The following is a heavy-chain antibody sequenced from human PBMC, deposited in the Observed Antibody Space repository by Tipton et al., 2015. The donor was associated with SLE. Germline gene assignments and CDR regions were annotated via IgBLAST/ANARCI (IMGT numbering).Heavy chain of an antibody. V-gene: IGHV4-34*01. Sequence: TLSLTCAVYGGSFSGYYWNWIRQPPGKGLEWIGEINHSESTNYSPSLKSRVTIPVDTSKNQFSLKLSSVTAADTAVYYCASYLGRHAFDIWGQGTMVTVSS. J-gene: IGHJ3*02. CDR3: ASYLGRHAFDI. D-gene: IGHD3-16*01. CDR2: INHSEST. CDR1: GGSFSGYY.